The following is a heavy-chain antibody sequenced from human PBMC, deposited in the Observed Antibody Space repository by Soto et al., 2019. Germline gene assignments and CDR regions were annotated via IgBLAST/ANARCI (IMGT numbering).Heavy chain of an antibody. CDR3: TRAIIDYYDSSGYLDY. D-gene: IGHD3-22*01. CDR2: IRSKAYGGTT. J-gene: IGHJ4*02. CDR1: GFTFGDYA. Sequence: EVQLVESGGGLVKPGRSLRLSCTASGFTFGDYAMSWFRQAPGKGLEWAGFIRSKAYGGTTEYAASVKGRFTISRDDSKSIAYLQMNSLKTEDTAVYYCTRAIIDYYDSSGYLDYWGQGTLVTVSS. V-gene: IGHV3-49*05.